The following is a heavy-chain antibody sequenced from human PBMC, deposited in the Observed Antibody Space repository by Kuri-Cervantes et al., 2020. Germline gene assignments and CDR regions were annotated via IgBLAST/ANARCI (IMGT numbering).Heavy chain of an antibody. CDR1: GITFTDYW. CDR3: ARDGLSAFDI. V-gene: IGHV3-74*01. D-gene: IGHD5/OR15-5a*01. J-gene: IGHJ3*02. CDR2: INSDGSTT. Sequence: GESLKISCAASGITFTDYWMHWVRQAPGKGLVWVSRINSDGSTTSYADSVKGRFTISRDNAKNSLYLQMNSLRAEDTALYHCARDGLSAFDIWGQGTMVTVSS.